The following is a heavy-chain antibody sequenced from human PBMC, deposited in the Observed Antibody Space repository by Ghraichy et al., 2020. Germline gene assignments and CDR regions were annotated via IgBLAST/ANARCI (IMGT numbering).Heavy chain of an antibody. Sequence: GGSLRLSCATSGFTFSSHGMHWVRQAPGKGLEWVSVIWYDGTDKYYADSVKGRFTISRDNSKSTVILQMNSLRDEDTAVYYCAREVDGGRHYYFDYWGQGTLVTVS. CDR3: AREVDGGRHYYFDY. CDR2: IWYDGTDK. V-gene: IGHV3-33*01. CDR1: GFTFSSHG. D-gene: IGHD4-23*01. J-gene: IGHJ4*02.